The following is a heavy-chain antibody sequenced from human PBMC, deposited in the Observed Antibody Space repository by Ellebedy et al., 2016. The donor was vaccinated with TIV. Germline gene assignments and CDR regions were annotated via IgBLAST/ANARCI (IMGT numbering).Heavy chain of an antibody. D-gene: IGHD1-1*01. CDR2: ISGHGLTT. CDR3: STLSDTGY. V-gene: IGHV3-30*03. J-gene: IGHJ4*01. Sequence: GESLKISCAASGFTFNSHGMHWVRQAPGKGLEWVAVISGHGLTTFYADFVKGRFTISRDNAKNTLYLQMNSLKAEDTAMYYCSTLSDTGYWGHGTLVTVSS. CDR1: GFTFNSHG.